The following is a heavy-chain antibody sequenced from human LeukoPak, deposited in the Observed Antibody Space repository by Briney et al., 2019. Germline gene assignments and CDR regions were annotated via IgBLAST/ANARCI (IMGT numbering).Heavy chain of an antibody. Sequence: GGSLRLSCAASGFTFSSYAMHWVRQAPGKGLEWVAVISYDGSNKYYADSVKGRFTISRDNSKNTLYLQMNSLRAEDTAVYYCARDRRIAARGGIDYWGQGTLVTVSS. CDR2: ISYDGSNK. D-gene: IGHD6-6*01. CDR3: ARDRRIAARGGIDY. V-gene: IGHV3-30*04. CDR1: GFTFSSYA. J-gene: IGHJ4*02.